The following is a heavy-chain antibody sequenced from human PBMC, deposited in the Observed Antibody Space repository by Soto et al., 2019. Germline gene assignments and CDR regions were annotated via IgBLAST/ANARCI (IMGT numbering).Heavy chain of an antibody. J-gene: IGHJ5*01. CDR2: ISIYNGNT. V-gene: IGHV1-18*01. CDR3: AREETIYGVVMMNWFDS. CDR1: CYRLTSYG. D-gene: IGHD3-3*01. Sequence: ASVKVSCNASCYRLTSYGLNWGRQSPEQGLEWMGWISIYNGNTRYAQNVQGRVTLTRDTSTNTTYMDLRTLRSDDTAVYYCAREETIYGVVMMNWFDSCGQGTLVPVCS.